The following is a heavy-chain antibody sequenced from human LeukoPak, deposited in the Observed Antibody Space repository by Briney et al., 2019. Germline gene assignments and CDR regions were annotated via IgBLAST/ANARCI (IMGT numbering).Heavy chain of an antibody. V-gene: IGHV4-39*01. CDR3: LGGGYSGYDSDY. D-gene: IGHD5-12*01. CDR2: IYYSGST. CDR1: GGSISSSSYY. Sequence: SETLSLTCTVSGGSISSSSYYWGWIRQPPGKGLEWIGSIYYSGSTYYNPSLKSRVTISVDTSKNQFSLKLSSVTAADTAVYYCLGGGYSGYDSDYWGQGTLVTVSS. J-gene: IGHJ4*02.